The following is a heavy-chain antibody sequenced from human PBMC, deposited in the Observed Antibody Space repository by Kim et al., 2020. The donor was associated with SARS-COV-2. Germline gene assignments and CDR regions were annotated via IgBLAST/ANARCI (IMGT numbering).Heavy chain of an antibody. J-gene: IGHJ4*02. Sequence: GGSLRLSCATSGFTFSNAWMTWVRQAPGKGLEWVGHIKSSADHGTTDYAEPVKGRFFISRDDSKKTLYLQMLSLKPEDSAVYYCTTDSFDYSGSWYLDCSGEGTLVAVSS. V-gene: IGHV3-15*01. CDR3: TTDSFDYSGSWYLDC. CDR2: IKSSADHGTT. CDR1: GFTFSNAW. D-gene: IGHD6-13*01.